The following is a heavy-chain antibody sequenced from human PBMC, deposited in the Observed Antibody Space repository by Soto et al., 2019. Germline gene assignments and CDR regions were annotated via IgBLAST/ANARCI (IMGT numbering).Heavy chain of an antibody. V-gene: IGHV3-23*01. J-gene: IGHJ4*02. CDR3: AKGDLLWDPFDL. D-gene: IGHD3-16*01. Sequence: GSLRLPCAASGLPFSNYAMTWVRQAPGKGLEWVSIISASGYSAYYGGAVKGRFTTSRDNSRSTLYLQMNGLRAEDTAVYYCAKGDLLWDPFDLWGQGTLVTVSS. CDR1: GLPFSNYA. CDR2: ISASGYSA.